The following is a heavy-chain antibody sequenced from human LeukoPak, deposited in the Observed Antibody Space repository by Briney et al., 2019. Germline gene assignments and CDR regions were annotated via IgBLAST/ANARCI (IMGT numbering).Heavy chain of an antibody. V-gene: IGHV3-30*02. D-gene: IGHD6-13*01. CDR2: IRYDGSNK. CDR3: ARVGTVAAAGSEVRNYYYMDV. Sequence: PGGSLRLSCAASGFTFSSYGMHWVRQAPGKGLEWVAFIRYDGSNKYYADSVKGRFTISRDNSKNTLYLQMNSLRAEDTAVYYCARVGTVAAAGSEVRNYYYMDVWGKGTTVTVSS. CDR1: GFTFSSYG. J-gene: IGHJ6*03.